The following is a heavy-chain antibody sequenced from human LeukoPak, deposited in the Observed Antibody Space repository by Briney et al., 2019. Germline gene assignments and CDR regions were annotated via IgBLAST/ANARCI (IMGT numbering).Heavy chain of an antibody. CDR3: AKDQFSGSYHTDFDY. J-gene: IGHJ4*02. CDR1: GFTFSSYA. V-gene: IGHV3-23*01. D-gene: IGHD1-26*01. Sequence: GGSLRLSCAASGFTFSSYAMSWVRQAPGKGLEWVSAISGSGGSTYYADSVKGRFTISRDNSKNTLYLQMNSLRAEDTAVYYCAKDQFSGSYHTDFDYWGRGTLVTVSS. CDR2: ISGSGGST.